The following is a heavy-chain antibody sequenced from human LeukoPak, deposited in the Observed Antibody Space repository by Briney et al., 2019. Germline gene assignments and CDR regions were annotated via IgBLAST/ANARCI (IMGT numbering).Heavy chain of an antibody. CDR1: GGTFSSYT. CDR3: ASSSHPYWFDP. V-gene: IGHV1-69*02. Sequence: SVKVSCKASGGTFSSYTISWVRQAPGQGLEWMGRIIPILGIANYAQKFQGRVTITADKSTSTAYMELSSLRSEDTAVYYCASSSHPYWFDPWGQGTLVTVSS. J-gene: IGHJ5*02. CDR2: IIPILGIA. D-gene: IGHD6-13*01.